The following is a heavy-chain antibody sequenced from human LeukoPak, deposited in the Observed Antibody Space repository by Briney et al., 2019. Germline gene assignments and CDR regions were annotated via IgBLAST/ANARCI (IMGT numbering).Heavy chain of an antibody. CDR2: IDGSST. CDR1: GFAFSGSW. J-gene: IGHJ6*03. D-gene: IGHD2-2*01. Sequence: GGSLRLSCAASGFAFSGSWMHWVRRVPGKGLVWVSRIDGSSTDYAASVKGRFTISRDNSRNTLYLQMNSLRAEDTAVYYCAKALVPAADYYYYYMDVWGKGTTVTVSS. CDR3: AKALVPAADYYYYYMDV. V-gene: IGHV3-74*01.